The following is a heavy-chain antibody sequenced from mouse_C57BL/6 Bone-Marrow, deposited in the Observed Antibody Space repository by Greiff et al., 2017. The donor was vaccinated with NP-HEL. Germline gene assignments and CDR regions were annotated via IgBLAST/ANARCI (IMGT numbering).Heavy chain of an antibody. J-gene: IGHJ4*01. CDR2: IHPNSGST. D-gene: IGHD1-1*01. CDR3: AKGYDGSSDGAYYAMDY. V-gene: IGHV1-64*01. Sequence: QVQLQQSGAELVKPGASVKLSCKASGYTFTSYWMHWVKQRPGQGLEWIGMIHPNSGSTNYNEKFKSKATLTVDKSSSTAYMQLGSLTSEDSAVYYCAKGYDGSSDGAYYAMDYWGQGTSVTVSS. CDR1: GYTFTSYW.